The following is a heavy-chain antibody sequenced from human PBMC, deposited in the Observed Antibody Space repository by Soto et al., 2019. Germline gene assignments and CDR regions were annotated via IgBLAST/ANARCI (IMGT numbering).Heavy chain of an antibody. CDR1: GFTFSSYW. Sequence: PGRSLRLSCAASGFTFSSYWMHWVRQAPGKGLVWVSRINSDGSSTSYADSVKGRFTISRDNAKNTLYLQMNSLRAEDTAVYYCASLPGGYYYYYGMDVWGQGTTVTVSS. V-gene: IGHV3-74*01. J-gene: IGHJ6*02. CDR2: INSDGSST. CDR3: ASLPGGYYYYYGMDV.